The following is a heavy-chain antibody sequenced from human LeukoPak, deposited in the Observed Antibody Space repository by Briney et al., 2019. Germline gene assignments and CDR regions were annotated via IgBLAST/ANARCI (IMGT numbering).Heavy chain of an antibody. Sequence: GGSLRLSCAASGFTFSDVYMSWIRQAPGKGPEWVSYIGPSGSDIRYADSVKGRFTTSRDNAKNSLYLQMNSLRAEDTAVYYCARDHVIQQWLVHTRTGCYYYYGMDVWGQGTTVTVSS. D-gene: IGHD6-19*01. J-gene: IGHJ6*02. V-gene: IGHV3-11*04. CDR2: IGPSGSDI. CDR1: GFTFSDVY. CDR3: ARDHVIQQWLVHTRTGCYYYYGMDV.